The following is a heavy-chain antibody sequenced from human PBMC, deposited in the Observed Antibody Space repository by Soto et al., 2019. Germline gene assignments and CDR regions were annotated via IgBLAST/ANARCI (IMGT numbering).Heavy chain of an antibody. CDR3: AKDAGIPPYYFDF. D-gene: IGHD2-2*01. CDR1: GFMFSSYA. Sequence: GGSLRLSCAASGFMFSSYAMSWVRQAPGKGLEWVSTVSGSGESTDYTDSVQGRLTISRDNSKNTVYLQMNSPRVEDTAVYYCAKDAGIPPYYFDFWGQGTLVTVSS. CDR2: VSGSGEST. V-gene: IGHV3-23*01. J-gene: IGHJ4*02.